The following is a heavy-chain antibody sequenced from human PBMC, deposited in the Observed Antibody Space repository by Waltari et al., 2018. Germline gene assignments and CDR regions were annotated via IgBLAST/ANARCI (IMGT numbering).Heavy chain of an antibody. V-gene: IGHV1-2*02. J-gene: IGHJ6*03. CDR1: GYTFTGYH. CDR2: INPNSGGT. Sequence: QVQLVQSGAEVKKPGASVKVSCKASGYTFTGYHMHGVRQAPGQRLEWMGWINPNSGGTNYAQKFQGRVTMTRDTSISTAYMELSRLRSDDTAVYYCARASVVPAAIRPYYYMDVWGKGTTVTISS. D-gene: IGHD2-2*01. CDR3: ARASVVPAAIRPYYYMDV.